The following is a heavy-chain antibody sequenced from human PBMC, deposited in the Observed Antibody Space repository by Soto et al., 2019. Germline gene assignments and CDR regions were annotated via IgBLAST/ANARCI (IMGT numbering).Heavy chain of an antibody. Sequence: EVQLVESGGGLVQPGGSLRLSCVASGFTLSSYWMYWVRQAPGKGLVWVSRCNGDGSATRYADSVKGRFTISRVNAKNTLYLQVNSLRADDKAVYYCARGDNGLDVWGQGTTVTVSS. CDR3: ARGDNGLDV. V-gene: IGHV3-74*01. CDR1: GFTLSSYW. J-gene: IGHJ6*02. CDR2: CNGDGSAT.